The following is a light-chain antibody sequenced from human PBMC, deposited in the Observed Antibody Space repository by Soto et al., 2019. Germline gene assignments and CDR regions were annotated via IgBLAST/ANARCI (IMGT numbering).Light chain of an antibody. CDR1: QSVSSN. Sequence: EIVMTQSPATLSVSPGERATLSCRASQSVSSNLAWYQQKPGQAPRLLIYGASTRATGIPARFSGSASGTELTLTISGLQSEDFAVYYCRQYNNWPPETFGQGTKVEIK. CDR3: RQYNNWPPET. J-gene: IGKJ1*01. CDR2: GAS. V-gene: IGKV3-15*01.